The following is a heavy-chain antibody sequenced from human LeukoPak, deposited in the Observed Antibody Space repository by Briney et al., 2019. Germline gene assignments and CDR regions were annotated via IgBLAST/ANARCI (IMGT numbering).Heavy chain of an antibody. Sequence: PGGSLRLSCAASGFTFSSYAMSWVRQAPGKGLEWVSAISGSGGSTYYADSVKGRFTISRDNSKNTLYLQMNSLRAGDTAVYYCAKPGAAAGTGWDYYFDYWGQGTLVTVSS. CDR3: AKPGAAAGTGWDYYFDY. V-gene: IGHV3-23*01. CDR2: ISGSGGST. CDR1: GFTFSSYA. D-gene: IGHD6-13*01. J-gene: IGHJ4*02.